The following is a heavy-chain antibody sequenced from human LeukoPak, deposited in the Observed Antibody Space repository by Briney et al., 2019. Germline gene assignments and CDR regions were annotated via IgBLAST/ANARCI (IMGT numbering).Heavy chain of an antibody. CDR2: ISWNSVGI. V-gene: IGHV3-9*01. CDR3: ARDYGAWDY. CDR1: GFTFDDYA. D-gene: IGHD4-17*01. Sequence: PGGSLRLSCAASGFTFDDYAMYWVRHAPGKGLEWVSGISWNSVGIGYADSVRGRFTISRDNAKNSLYLQMNSLRAEDTAVYYCARDYGAWDYWGQGTLVTVSS. J-gene: IGHJ4*02.